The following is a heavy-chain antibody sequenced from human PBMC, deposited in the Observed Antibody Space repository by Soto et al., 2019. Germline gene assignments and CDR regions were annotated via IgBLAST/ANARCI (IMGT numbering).Heavy chain of an antibody. J-gene: IGHJ4*02. D-gene: IGHD2-2*02. CDR3: ARARFQVLYGKPYFDS. CDR1: GGSISSYY. Sequence: SETLSLTCTVSGGSISSYYWSWIRQPAGKGLEWIGRIYTSGSTNYNPSLKSRVTMSVDTSKNHFSLMVDSVTAADTAVYYCARARFQVLYGKPYFDSWGQGTLVTVSS. CDR2: IYTSGST. V-gene: IGHV4-4*07.